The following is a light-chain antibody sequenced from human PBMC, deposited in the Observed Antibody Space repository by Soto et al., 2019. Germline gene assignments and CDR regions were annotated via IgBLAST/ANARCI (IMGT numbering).Light chain of an antibody. J-gene: IGLJ1*01. CDR2: LND. Sequence: QSVLTQPPSASGTPGQRVTISCSGSSSNIGINTVNWYQQFPGTAPKVLIYLNDQRPSGVPDRFSGSKSGTSASLAISGLQSEDEADYYCGSWDSSLSAYVFGTGTKLTVL. CDR3: GSWDSSLSAYV. CDR1: SSNIGINT. V-gene: IGLV1-44*01.